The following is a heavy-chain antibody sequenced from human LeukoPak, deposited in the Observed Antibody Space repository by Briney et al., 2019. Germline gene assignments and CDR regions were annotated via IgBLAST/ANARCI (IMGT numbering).Heavy chain of an antibody. D-gene: IGHD6-13*01. V-gene: IGHV3-33*01. CDR1: GYTFSRHG. CDR3: ARDVASNARSWVPDWFDP. Sequence: GGSLRLSCAASGYTFSRHGIHWVRQAPGKGLEWVAVVWYDGRNRDYADSVKGRFTISRDNSKNTLFLQMNSLRAEDTAVYYCARDVASNARSWVPDWFDPWGQGTLVTVSS. J-gene: IGHJ5*02. CDR2: VWYDGRNR.